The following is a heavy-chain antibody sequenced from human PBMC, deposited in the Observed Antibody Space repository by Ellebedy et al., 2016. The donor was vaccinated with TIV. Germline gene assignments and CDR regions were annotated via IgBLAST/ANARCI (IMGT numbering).Heavy chain of an antibody. Sequence: GESLKISCAASGFTFTDYYIHWVRQAPGQGLEWMGWIKPNSGGTDYAQKFQGRVTMTRDTSISTAYMELSSLRSDDTAVYYCARVIDILTGFDYWGQGTLVTVSS. J-gene: IGHJ4*02. CDR3: ARVIDILTGFDY. CDR1: GFTFTDYY. CDR2: IKPNSGGT. D-gene: IGHD3-9*01. V-gene: IGHV1-2*02.